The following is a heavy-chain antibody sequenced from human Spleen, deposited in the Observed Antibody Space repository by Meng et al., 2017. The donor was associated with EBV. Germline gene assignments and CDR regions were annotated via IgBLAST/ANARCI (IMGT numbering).Heavy chain of an antibody. CDR2: TNENGAIT. J-gene: IGHJ4*02. V-gene: IGHV3-74*03. CDR3: SRDLAGSDDY. D-gene: IGHD1-14*01. CDR1: GDSISSVS. Sequence: VLLQQSGQGLVRHSGTLPFTCTVSGDSISSVSSHKWWSWVRLAPGKVLEWVSRTNENGAITTYADSVKGRFTISRDNAKNTLYLQMNSLRAEDTAVYYCSRDLAGSDDYWGRGTLVTVSS.